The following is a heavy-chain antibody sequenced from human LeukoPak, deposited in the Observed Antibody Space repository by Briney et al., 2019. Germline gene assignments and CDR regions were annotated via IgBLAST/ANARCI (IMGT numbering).Heavy chain of an antibody. D-gene: IGHD3-3*01. CDR2: IYYSGST. CDR1: GGSISSSSYY. Sequence: SETLSLTCTVSGGSISSSSYYWGWIRQPPGKGLEWIGSIYYSGSTNYNPSLKSRVTISVDTSKNQFSLKLSSVTAADTAVYYCARGILPDYWGQGTLVTVSS. V-gene: IGHV4-39*07. CDR3: ARGILPDY. J-gene: IGHJ4*02.